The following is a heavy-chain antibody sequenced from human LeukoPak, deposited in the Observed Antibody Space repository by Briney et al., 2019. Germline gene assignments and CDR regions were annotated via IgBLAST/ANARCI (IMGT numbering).Heavy chain of an antibody. J-gene: IGHJ4*02. D-gene: IGHD3-22*01. CDR1: GFTFSSYS. Sequence: GGSLRLSCAASGFTFSSYSLNWVRQAPGKGLEWVSSISSSSSYIYYADSVKGRFTISRDNAKNSLYLQMNSLRAEDTAVYYCARDLSGYFDYWDQGTLVTVSS. V-gene: IGHV3-21*01. CDR3: ARDLSGYFDY. CDR2: ISSSSSYI.